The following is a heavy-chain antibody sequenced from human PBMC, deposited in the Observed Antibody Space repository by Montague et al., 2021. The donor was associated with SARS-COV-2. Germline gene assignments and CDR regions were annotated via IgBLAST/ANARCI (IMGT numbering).Heavy chain of an antibody. J-gene: IGHJ6*02. CDR2: VYPGDSDT. CDR3: ARHTGEDITGTTYYLRALDV. D-gene: IGHD1-20*01. CDR1: GYNFKTYW. V-gene: IGHV5-51*01. Sequence: QSGAEVKKPGESLKISCQGSGYNFKTYWIAWVRQMPGKGLEWMGIVYPGDSDTRYSPSFQGQATISADKSINTAYLQWSSLKASDTAMYYCARHTGEDITGTTYYLRALDVWGQGTTVTVSS.